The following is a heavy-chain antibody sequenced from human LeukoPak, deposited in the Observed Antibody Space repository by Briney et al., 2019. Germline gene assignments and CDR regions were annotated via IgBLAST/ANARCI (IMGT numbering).Heavy chain of an antibody. CDR1: GGSISSYY. V-gene: IGHV4-59*01. J-gene: IGHJ4*02. CDR2: IYYSGST. D-gene: IGHD3-3*01. CDR3: AKDSFLEWLSLFDY. Sequence: KPSETLSLTCTVSGGSISSYYWSWIWPPPGKGLEWIGYIYYSGSTNYNPSLKSRVTISVDTSKNQFSLKLSSVTAADTAVYYCAKDSFLEWLSLFDYWGQGTLVTVSS.